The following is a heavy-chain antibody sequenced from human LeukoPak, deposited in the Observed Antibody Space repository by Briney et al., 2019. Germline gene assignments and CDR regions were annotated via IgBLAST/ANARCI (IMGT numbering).Heavy chain of an antibody. D-gene: IGHD6-6*01. CDR2: IYTSGST. CDR1: GGSISSGSYY. Sequence: SETLSLTCTVSGGSISSGSYYWSWIRQPAGKGLEWIGRIYTSGSTNYNPSLKSRVTISVDTSKNQFSLKLSSVTAADTAVYYCARGPGGSSSSDFDYWGQGTLVTVSS. CDR3: ARGPGGSSSSDFDY. V-gene: IGHV4-61*02. J-gene: IGHJ4*02.